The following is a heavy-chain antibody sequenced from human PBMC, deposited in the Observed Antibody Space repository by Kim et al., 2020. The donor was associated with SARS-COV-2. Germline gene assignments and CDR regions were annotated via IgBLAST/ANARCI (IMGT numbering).Heavy chain of an antibody. CDR2: INAGNGDT. Sequence: ASVKVSCKASGYTFIDYTTHWVRQAPGQRPEWMGCINAGNGDTIYSQKFQGRVTISRDTSASTVYMELSSLRSEDTSVYYCVKVGIQQCSFCHFDYWGQGSPVTVSS. V-gene: IGHV1-3*01. D-gene: IGHD1-1*01. CDR3: VKVGIQQCSFCHFDY. CDR1: GYTFIDYT. J-gene: IGHJ4*02.